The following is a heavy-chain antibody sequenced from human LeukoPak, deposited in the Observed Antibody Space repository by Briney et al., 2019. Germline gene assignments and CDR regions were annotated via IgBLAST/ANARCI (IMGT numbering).Heavy chain of an antibody. D-gene: IGHD3-16*02. CDR1: GFTVSSNY. Sequence: GGSLRLSCAASGFTVSSNYMSWVRQAPRKGLEWVSVIYSGGSTYYADSVKGRFTISRDNSKNTLYLQMNSLRAEDTAVYYCARDLIMITFGGFIDYYYGMDVWGQGTTVTVSS. V-gene: IGHV3-53*01. J-gene: IGHJ6*02. CDR2: IYSGGST. CDR3: ARDLIMITFGGFIDYYYGMDV.